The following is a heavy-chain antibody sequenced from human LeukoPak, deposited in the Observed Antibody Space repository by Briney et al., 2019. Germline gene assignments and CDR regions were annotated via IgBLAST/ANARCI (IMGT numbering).Heavy chain of an antibody. V-gene: IGHV4-4*02. CDR2: IYHSGST. Sequence: PSGTLSLTCAVSGGSMSSTNRWSWVRQPPGNGLEWIGEIYHSGSTNYNPSLKSRVTISVDKSKNQFSLKLSSVTAADTAVYYCARDPGGSYNFDYWGQGTLVTVSS. D-gene: IGHD1-26*01. CDR3: ARDPGGSYNFDY. J-gene: IGHJ4*02. CDR1: GGSMSSTNR.